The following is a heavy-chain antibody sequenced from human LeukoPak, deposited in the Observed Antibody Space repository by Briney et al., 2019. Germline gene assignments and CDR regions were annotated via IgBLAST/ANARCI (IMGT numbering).Heavy chain of an antibody. CDR1: GGSISGYY. J-gene: IGHJ5*01. Sequence: SETLSLTCSVSGGSISGYYWNWIRQPPGKGLDWIGYIFYSGYTNYSPSLKSRVTISIDTSKNQFSLQLSSVTAADTAVYYCARSVAVAGRRGWELGKFDSWGQGTLITASS. CDR2: IFYSGYT. D-gene: IGHD6-19*01. V-gene: IGHV4-59*01. CDR3: ARSVAVAGRRGWELGKFDS.